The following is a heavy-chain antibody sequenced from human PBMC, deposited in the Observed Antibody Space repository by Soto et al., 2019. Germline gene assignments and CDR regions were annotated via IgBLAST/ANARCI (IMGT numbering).Heavy chain of an antibody. CDR3: ARERTFGDNKHNYMDV. V-gene: IGHV3-33*01. Sequence: QVQLVESGGGVVQPGRSLRLSCAASEFTFSRHGMHWVRQAPGKGLQWVGVIWSDGSNEVYADSVKSRFIISRANSKNFLYRQMNSLRAEDTAVYYCARERTFGDNKHNYMDVWGTGITVTVSS. D-gene: IGHD3-10*01. J-gene: IGHJ6*03. CDR1: EFTFSRHG. CDR2: IWSDGSNE.